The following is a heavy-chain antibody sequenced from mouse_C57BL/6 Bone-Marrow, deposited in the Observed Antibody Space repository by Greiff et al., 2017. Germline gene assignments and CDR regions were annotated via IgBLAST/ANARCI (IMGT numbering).Heavy chain of an antibody. J-gene: IGHJ4*01. D-gene: IGHD2-2*01. CDR2: IDPANGNT. V-gene: IGHV14-3*01. Sequence: EVKLVESVAELVRPGASVKLSCTASGFNIKNTYMHWVKQRPEQGLEWIGRIDPANGNTKYAPQFQGKATITADPSSNTAYLQRSSLTSEDTASYYCARSNYGYDRDAMDYWGQGTSVTVSS. CDR1: GFNIKNTY. CDR3: ARSNYGYDRDAMDY.